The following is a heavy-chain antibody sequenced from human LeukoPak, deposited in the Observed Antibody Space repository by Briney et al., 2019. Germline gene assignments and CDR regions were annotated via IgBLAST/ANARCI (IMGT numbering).Heavy chain of an antibody. CDR1: GYIFTDYY. CDR3: ATRYYFHY. Sequence: ASVKVSCKASGYIFTDYYMHWVRQAPGQELGWMGRINPNSGGTNYAQKFQGRVTMTEDTSIDTAYMELSSLRSEDTATYYCATRYYFHYWGQGTLVTVSS. J-gene: IGHJ4*02. V-gene: IGHV1/OR15-1*04. CDR2: INPNSGGT. D-gene: IGHD4-17*01.